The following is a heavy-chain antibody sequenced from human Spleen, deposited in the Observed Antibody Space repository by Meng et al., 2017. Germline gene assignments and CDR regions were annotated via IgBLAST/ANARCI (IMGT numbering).Heavy chain of an antibody. D-gene: IGHD4-11*01. J-gene: IGHJ4*02. CDR1: GGSVRYYH. CDR2: INHSAST. CDR3: ARGPTTMAHDFDY. Sequence: LTCSETLSLTCVCSGGSVRYYHWSWLRQPPEKALEWIGEINHSASTNYNPSLESRATISVDTSQNHLSLKLSSVTAADSAVYYCARGPTTMAHDFDYWGQGTLVTVSS. V-gene: IGHV4-34*01.